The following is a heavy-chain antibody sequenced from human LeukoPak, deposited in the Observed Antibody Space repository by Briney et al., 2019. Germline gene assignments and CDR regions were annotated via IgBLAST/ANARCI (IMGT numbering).Heavy chain of an antibody. V-gene: IGHV3-33*01. D-gene: IGHD3-10*01. CDR1: GFTFSSYG. Sequence: GGSLRLSCAASGFTFSSYGMHWVRQAPGKGLEWVAVIWYDGSNKYYADSVKGRFTISRDNSKNTLYLQMNSLRAEDTAVYYCARSDNMERTRTLWFGESFNWFDPWGQGTLVTVSS. CDR2: IWYDGSNK. J-gene: IGHJ5*02. CDR3: ARSDNMERTRTLWFGESFNWFDP.